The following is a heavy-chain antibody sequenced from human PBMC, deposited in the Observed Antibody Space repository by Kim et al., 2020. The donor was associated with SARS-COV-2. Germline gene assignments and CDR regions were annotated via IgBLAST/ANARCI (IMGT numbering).Heavy chain of an antibody. CDR2: INPNSGGT. CDR3: ARDLPPEVTIFGVVIREYYFDY. J-gene: IGHJ4*01. D-gene: IGHD3-3*01. CDR1: GYTFTGYY. Sequence: ASVKVSCKASGYTFTGYYMHWVRQAPGQGLEWMGRINPNSGGTNYAQKFQGRVTMTRDTSISTAYMELSRLRSDDTAVYYCARDLPPEVTIFGVVIREYYFDYWGHGTLVTVSS. V-gene: IGHV1-2*06.